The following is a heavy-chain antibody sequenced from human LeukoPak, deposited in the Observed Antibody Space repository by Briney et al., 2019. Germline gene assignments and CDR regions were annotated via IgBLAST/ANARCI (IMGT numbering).Heavy chain of an antibody. D-gene: IGHD3-22*01. CDR1: GFTFSSYA. V-gene: IGHV3-23*01. Sequence: GGSLRLSCAASGFTFSSYAMSWVRQAPGKGLEWVSTISDSGSSTYYTDSVKGRFTISRDNSKNTLYLQMNSLSAEDTAVYYCQTYYYDSSGYRRDYWGQGTLVTVSS. CDR2: ISDSGSST. J-gene: IGHJ4*02. CDR3: QTYYYDSSGYRRDY.